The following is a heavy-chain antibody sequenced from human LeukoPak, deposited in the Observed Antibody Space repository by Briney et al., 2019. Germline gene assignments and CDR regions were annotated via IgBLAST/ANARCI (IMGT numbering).Heavy chain of an antibody. CDR1: GFTFSHYW. V-gene: IGHV3-7*01. CDR2: IKEDGSEK. D-gene: IGHD3-3*01. CDR3: ARYDDFWSGPHY. J-gene: IGHJ4*02. Sequence: PGGSLRLSCAPSGFTFSHYWMSWVRQAPGKGLEWVAIIKEDGSEKYYVDSVKGRFTISRDNAKNSLSLQVNSLRAEDTAVYYCARYDDFWSGPHYWGQGTLVTVSS.